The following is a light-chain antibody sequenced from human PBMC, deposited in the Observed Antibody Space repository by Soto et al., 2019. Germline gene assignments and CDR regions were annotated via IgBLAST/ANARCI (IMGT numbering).Light chain of an antibody. Sequence: EIVLTQSPGTLSLSPGERATLSCRASQSISSSYLAWYQQKPGQPPRLLLYRTFSRATGIPDRFSGSGSGTDFTLTISRLEPEDFAVYFCQQFSSSPLTFGGGTNVDIK. CDR2: RTF. V-gene: IGKV3-20*01. CDR3: QQFSSSPLT. J-gene: IGKJ4*01. CDR1: QSISSSY.